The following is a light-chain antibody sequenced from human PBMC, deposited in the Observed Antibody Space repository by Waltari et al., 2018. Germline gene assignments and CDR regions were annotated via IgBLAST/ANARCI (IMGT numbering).Light chain of an antibody. V-gene: IGLV3-19*01. Sequence: SSGLTQDPAVSVALGQTIRITCRGDSLRTSSASRYQVKTGQAPVLVMFGKEKRPSGVPDRISGESSETTSSLIITGAQAEDEADYYCSSRNGRASQVVFAGGTKVTVL. J-gene: IGLJ2*01. CDR2: GKE. CDR3: SSRNGRASQVV. CDR1: SLRTSS.